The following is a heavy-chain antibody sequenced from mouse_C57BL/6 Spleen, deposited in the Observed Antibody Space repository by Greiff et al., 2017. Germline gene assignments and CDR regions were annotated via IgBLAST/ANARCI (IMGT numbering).Heavy chain of an antibody. J-gene: IGHJ3*01. D-gene: IGHD1-1*01. CDR1: GYSFTGYY. CDR3: ASFDYDGSSPGFAY. CDR2: IYPYNGVS. Sequence: EVQLQQSGPELVKPGASVKISCKASGYSFTGYYMHWVKQSPGNILDWIGYIYPYNGVSSYNQKFKGKATLTVDTSSSTAYMALRSLTSEDSAVYYGASFDYDGSSPGFAYWGQGTLVTVSA. V-gene: IGHV1-31*01.